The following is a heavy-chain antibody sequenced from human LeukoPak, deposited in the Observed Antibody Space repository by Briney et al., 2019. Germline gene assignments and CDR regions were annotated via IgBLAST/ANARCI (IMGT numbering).Heavy chain of an antibody. Sequence: GGSLRLSCAASGFTFSSYDMHWVRQATGKGLEWVSAIGTAGYTYYPGSVKGRFTISRENAKNSLYLQMNSLRAGDTAVYYCARGSDPYYYYYYMDVWGKGTTVTISS. J-gene: IGHJ6*03. CDR1: GFTFSSYD. CDR3: ARGSDPYYYYYYMDV. CDR2: IGTAGYT. D-gene: IGHD2-15*01. V-gene: IGHV3-13*01.